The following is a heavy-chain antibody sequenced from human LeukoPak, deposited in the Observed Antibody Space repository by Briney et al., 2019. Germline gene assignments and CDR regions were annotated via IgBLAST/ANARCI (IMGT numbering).Heavy chain of an antibody. CDR3: ARDSSGTYDAFDI. J-gene: IGHJ3*02. V-gene: IGHV1-2*02. CDR1: GYTFSGYY. D-gene: IGHD6-19*01. Sequence: ASVKVSCKASGYTFSGYYMHWVRQAPGQGLEWMGWINLNSGGTNYAQKFQGRVTMTRDTSISTAYMELSRLRSDDTAVYYCARDSSGTYDAFDIWGQGTMVTVSS. CDR2: INLNSGGT.